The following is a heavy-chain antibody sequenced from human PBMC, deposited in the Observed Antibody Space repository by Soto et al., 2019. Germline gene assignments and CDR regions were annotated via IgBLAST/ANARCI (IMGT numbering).Heavy chain of an antibody. CDR1: GGSFSGYY. D-gene: IGHD2-15*01. J-gene: IGHJ4*02. Sequence: SETLSLTCAVYGGSFSGYYWSWIRQPPGKGLEWIGEINHSGSTNYNPSLKSRVTISVDTSKNQFSLKLSSVTAADTAVYYCAGYNCSGGSCYPVLDYWGQGTLVTVSS. V-gene: IGHV4-34*01. CDR2: INHSGST. CDR3: AGYNCSGGSCYPVLDY.